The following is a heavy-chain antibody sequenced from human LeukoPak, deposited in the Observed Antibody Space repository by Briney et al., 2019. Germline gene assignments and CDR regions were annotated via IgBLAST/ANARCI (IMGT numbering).Heavy chain of an antibody. D-gene: IGHD6-19*01. J-gene: IGHJ4*02. CDR3: ARVLTDSRGWYHFDY. CDR2: ITGTSSTI. Sequence: PGGSLRLSCAASGFTVSSNSMSWVRQAPGKGLEWVSYITGTSSTIYYADSVKGRFTVSRDNARNSLYLQMNSLRDEDTAVYYCARVLTDSRGWYHFDYWGQGTLVTVSS. CDR1: GFTVSSNS. V-gene: IGHV3-48*02.